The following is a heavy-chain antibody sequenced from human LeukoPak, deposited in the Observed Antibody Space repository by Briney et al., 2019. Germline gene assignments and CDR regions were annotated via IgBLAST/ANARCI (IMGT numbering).Heavy chain of an antibody. J-gene: IGHJ4*02. CDR1: GYTLTELS. V-gene: IGHV1-24*01. Sequence: GASVKVSCKVSGYTLTELSMHWVRQAPGKGLEWMGGFDPEDGETIYAQKFQGRVTMTEDTSTDTAYMELSSLRSEDTAVYYCATDPYYYGSGSYYNPVYWGQGTLVTVSS. CDR2: FDPEDGET. D-gene: IGHD3-10*01. CDR3: ATDPYYYGSGSYYNPVY.